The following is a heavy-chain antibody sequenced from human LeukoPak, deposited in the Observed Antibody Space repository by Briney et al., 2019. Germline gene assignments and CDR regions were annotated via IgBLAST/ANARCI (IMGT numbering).Heavy chain of an antibody. D-gene: IGHD2-15*01. V-gene: IGHV3-66*01. CDR1: GFTVSSNF. Sequence: GGSLRLSCAASGFTVSSNFLTWVRQAPGKGLEWVSVIYGGGNTYYADSVKGRFTISRDNAKNTLYLQMNSLRAEDTAMYYCARGAARECSGGNCQLSDYWGQGTLVTVSS. CDR2: IYGGGNT. J-gene: IGHJ4*02. CDR3: ARGAARECSGGNCQLSDY.